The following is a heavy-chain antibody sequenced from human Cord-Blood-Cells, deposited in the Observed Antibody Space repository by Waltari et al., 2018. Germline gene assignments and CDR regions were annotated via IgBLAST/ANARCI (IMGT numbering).Heavy chain of an antibody. CDR3: ATLSGGITMVQGVVDY. D-gene: IGHD3-10*01. V-gene: IGHV3-23*01. J-gene: IGHJ4*02. CDR2: SSGSGGST. CDR1: GFTFSSYA. Sequence: EVQLLESGGGLVQPGGCLSLSCAASGFTFSSYAMSWVRQAPGKGLEWVSASSGSGGSTGCAHSVKGRLTIARGNSKNTLCLQMSSRRAKDTAIYYCATLSGGITMVQGVVDYWRQGALVTVSS.